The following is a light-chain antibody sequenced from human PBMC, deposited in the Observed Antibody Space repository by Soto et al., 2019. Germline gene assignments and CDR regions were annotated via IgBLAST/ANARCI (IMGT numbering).Light chain of an antibody. V-gene: IGKV1-9*01. CDR2: AAS. J-gene: IGKJ2*01. Sequence: DIQLTQSPSSLSASVRNRVTITCRASQGIGSSLAWYQQKPGKAPKLLIYAASTLQSGVPSRFSGSGSGTELTLTISSLQPEDFATYYCQQLNIYPYTFGQGTKLEIK. CDR1: QGIGSS. CDR3: QQLNIYPYT.